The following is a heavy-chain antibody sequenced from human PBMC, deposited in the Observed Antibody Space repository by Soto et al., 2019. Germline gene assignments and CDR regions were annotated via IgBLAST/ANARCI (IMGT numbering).Heavy chain of an antibody. V-gene: IGHV4-38-2*01. CDR2: IYHSGST. Sequence: SETLSLTCAVSGYSISSGYYWGWIRQTPGKGLEWIASIYHSGSTYYNPSLKSRVTISVDTSKNQFSLKLTSVTAADTAVYYCARGAATVTPGRFDPWGQGIMVTVSS. J-gene: IGHJ5*02. CDR3: ARGAATVTPGRFDP. D-gene: IGHD4-17*01. CDR1: GYSISSGYY.